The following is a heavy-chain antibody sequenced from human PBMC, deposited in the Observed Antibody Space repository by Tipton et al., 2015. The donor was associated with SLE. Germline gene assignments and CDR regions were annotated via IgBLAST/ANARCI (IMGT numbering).Heavy chain of an antibody. CDR2: IYYCGST. D-gene: IGHD6-19*01. J-gene: IGHJ5*02. V-gene: IGHV4-39*07. CDR1: GGSISSSSYY. CDR3: ARVVQWLVSWFDP. Sequence: TLFLTCTVSGGSISSSSYYWGWIRQPPGKGLEWIGSIYYCGSTYYNPSLKSRVTISVDTSKNQFSLKLSSVTAADTAVYYCARVVQWLVSWFDPWGQGTLVTVSS.